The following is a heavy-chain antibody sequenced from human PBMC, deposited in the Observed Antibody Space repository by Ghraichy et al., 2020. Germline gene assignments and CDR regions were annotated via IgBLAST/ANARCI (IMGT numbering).Heavy chain of an antibody. CDR1: GFTFSSYS. D-gene: IGHD2-2*01. V-gene: IGHV3-48*01. J-gene: IGHJ6*02. CDR3: ARGAGSASWELYGMAV. Sequence: GGSLRLSCAASGFTFSSYSMNWVRQAPGKGLEWVSYISSSVTTIFYPDSVRGRFTISRDNAKNSLYLQMNNLRAEDTAVYYCARGAGSASWELYGMAVWGQGTTVTVSS. CDR2: ISSSVTTI.